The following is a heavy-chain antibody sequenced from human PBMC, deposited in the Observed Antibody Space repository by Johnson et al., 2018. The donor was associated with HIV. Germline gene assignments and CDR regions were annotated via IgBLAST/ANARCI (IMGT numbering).Heavy chain of an antibody. Sequence: EVQLVESGGGLVKPGGSLRLSCAASGFTFSNAWMSWVRQAPGKGLEWVGRIKSTTDGGTTDYAAPVKGRFTISRDDSKNTLYLQMNSLKTEDTAVYYCTGSSSDAFDIWGQGTMVTVSS. V-gene: IGHV3-15*01. CDR2: IKSTTDGGTT. CDR1: GFTFSNAW. CDR3: TGSSSDAFDI. J-gene: IGHJ3*02. D-gene: IGHD6-13*01.